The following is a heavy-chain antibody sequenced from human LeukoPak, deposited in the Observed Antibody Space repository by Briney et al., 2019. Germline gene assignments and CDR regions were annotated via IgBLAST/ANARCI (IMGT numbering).Heavy chain of an antibody. V-gene: IGHV5-51*01. CDR2: IHLGDSDT. CDR3: ARRGGYDFPFDY. D-gene: IGHD5-12*01. CDR1: RFSFTRDY. Sequence: GESLKISCYGSRFSFTRDYIGWVRQMPGKGLEWMAIIHLGDSDTKYSPPFQGQVTISADKSINTVYLQWNSLKASDTAVYYCARRGGYDFPFDYWGQGTLVTVSP. J-gene: IGHJ4*02.